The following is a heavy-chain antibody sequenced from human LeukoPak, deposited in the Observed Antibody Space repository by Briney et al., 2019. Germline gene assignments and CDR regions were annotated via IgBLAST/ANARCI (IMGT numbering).Heavy chain of an antibody. CDR1: GGPINSHY. D-gene: IGHD6-19*01. V-gene: IGHV4-59*08. J-gene: IGHJ4*02. CDR3: VRRDNTGWNYFDC. CDR2: IYYSGST. Sequence: SETLSLTCTVSGGPINSHYWSWIRQSPGKGLEWIGDIYYSGSTKYNPSFKSRVTISVDTPKNDLSLRLTSVLAADTAIYYCVRRDNTGWNYFDCWGQGILVTVSS.